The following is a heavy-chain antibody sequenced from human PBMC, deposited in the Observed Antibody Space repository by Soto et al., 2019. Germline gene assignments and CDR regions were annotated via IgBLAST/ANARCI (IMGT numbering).Heavy chain of an antibody. J-gene: IGHJ4*02. D-gene: IGHD6-19*01. V-gene: IGHV3-21*01. Sequence: EVQLVESGGGLVKPGGSLRLSCAASGFTFSSYSMNWVRQAPGKGLEWVSSISSSSSYIYYADSVKGRFTISRDNAKNSLYLQMNSLRAEDTAVYYWARDYISCWYGGDIDYWGQGTLGTVSS. CDR3: ARDYISCWYGGDIDY. CDR2: ISSSSSYI. CDR1: GFTFSSYS.